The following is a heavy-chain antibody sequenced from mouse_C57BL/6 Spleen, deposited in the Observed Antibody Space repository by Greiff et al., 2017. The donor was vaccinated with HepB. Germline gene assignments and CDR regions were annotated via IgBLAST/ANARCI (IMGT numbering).Heavy chain of an antibody. Sequence: QVQLQQPGAELVMPGATVKLSCKASGYTFTSYWMHWVKQRPGQGLEWIGEIDPSDSYTNYNQKFKGKSTLTVDKSSSPAYMQLSSLTSEDSAVYYCARGAYGYDGYFDVWGTGTTVTVSS. D-gene: IGHD2-2*01. CDR2: IDPSDSYT. CDR1: GYTFTSYW. V-gene: IGHV1-69*01. CDR3: ARGAYGYDGYFDV. J-gene: IGHJ1*03.